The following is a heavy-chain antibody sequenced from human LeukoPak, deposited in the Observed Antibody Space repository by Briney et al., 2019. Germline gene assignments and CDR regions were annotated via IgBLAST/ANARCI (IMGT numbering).Heavy chain of an antibody. J-gene: IGHJ4*02. CDR1: SASISYYY. Sequence: SETRSLTCTAASASISYYYWSWIRQPAKKGLEWIGLIYTSGSTNYNPSLKSRVTMSVDKSKNQFSLKLNSVTDADTAVYYCVREFDYWGQGILVTVSS. CDR3: VREFDY. V-gene: IGHV4-4*07. CDR2: IYTSGST.